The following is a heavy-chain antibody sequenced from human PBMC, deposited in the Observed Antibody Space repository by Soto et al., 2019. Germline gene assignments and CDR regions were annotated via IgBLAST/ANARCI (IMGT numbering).Heavy chain of an antibody. J-gene: IGHJ6*02. Sequence: ASVKVSCKASGGTFSSYAISWVRQAPGQGLEWMGGIIPIFGTANYAQKFQGRVTITADESTSTAYMELSSLRSEDTAVYYCARSMVRGPLSGGIRSREYYGMDVWGQGTTVTVSS. D-gene: IGHD3-10*01. CDR3: ARSMVRGPLSGGIRSREYYGMDV. CDR2: IIPIFGTA. CDR1: GGTFSSYA. V-gene: IGHV1-69*13.